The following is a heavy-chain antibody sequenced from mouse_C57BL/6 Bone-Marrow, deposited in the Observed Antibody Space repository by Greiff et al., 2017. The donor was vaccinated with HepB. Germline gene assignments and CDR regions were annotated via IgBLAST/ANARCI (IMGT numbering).Heavy chain of an antibody. D-gene: IGHD2-5*01. CDR1: GYSITSGYY. J-gene: IGHJ2*01. CDR2: ISYDGSN. V-gene: IGHV3-6*01. Sequence: DVKLVESGPGLVKPSQSLSLTCSVTGYSITSGYYWNWIRQFPGNKLEWMGYISYDGSNNYNPSLKNRISITRDTSKNQFFLKLNSVTTEDTATYYCARDGYSNLDYWGQGTTLTVSS. CDR3: ARDGYSNLDY.